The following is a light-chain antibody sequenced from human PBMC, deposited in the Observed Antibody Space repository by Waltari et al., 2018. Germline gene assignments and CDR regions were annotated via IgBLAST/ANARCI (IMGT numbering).Light chain of an antibody. CDR2: LNDDGSH. CDR3: QAWDTAFNWV. CDR1: SGHSTYA. J-gene: IGLJ3*02. V-gene: IGLV4-69*01. Sequence: QLVLTQSPSASASLGASVKLTCTLSSGHSTYAIAWYQQQPEKGPRFLLKLNDDGSHIRGDGIPDRFSGSSSGAERYLTISRLQSEDEADYYCQAWDTAFNWVFGGGTKLTVL.